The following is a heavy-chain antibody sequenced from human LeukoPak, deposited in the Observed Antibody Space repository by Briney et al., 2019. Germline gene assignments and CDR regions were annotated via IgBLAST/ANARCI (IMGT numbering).Heavy chain of an antibody. CDR2: IYYSGST. CDR1: GGSISSYY. Sequence: SETLSLTCTVSGGSISSYYWSWIRQPPGKGREWIGYIYYSGSTNYNPSLKSRVTISVDTSKNQFSLKLSSVTAADTAVYYCARFRTSPYYYMDVWGKGTTVTVSS. J-gene: IGHJ6*03. V-gene: IGHV4-59*01. D-gene: IGHD2-2*01. CDR3: ARFRTSPYYYMDV.